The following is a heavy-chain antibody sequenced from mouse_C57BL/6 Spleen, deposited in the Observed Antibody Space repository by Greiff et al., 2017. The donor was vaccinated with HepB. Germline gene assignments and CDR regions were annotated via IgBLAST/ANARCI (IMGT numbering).Heavy chain of an antibody. CDR3: ARPGDDYSWFAY. J-gene: IGHJ3*01. Sequence: DVHLVESGGGLVKPGGSLKLSCAASGFTFSDYGMHWVRQAPEKGLEWVAYISSGSSTIYYADTVKGRFTISRDNAKNTLFLQMTSLRSEDTAMYYCARPGDDYSWFAYWGQGTLVTVSA. CDR1: GFTFSDYG. D-gene: IGHD2-4*01. CDR2: ISSGSSTI. V-gene: IGHV5-17*01.